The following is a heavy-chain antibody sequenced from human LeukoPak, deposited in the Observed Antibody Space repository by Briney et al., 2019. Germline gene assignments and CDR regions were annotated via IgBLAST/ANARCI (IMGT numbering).Heavy chain of an antibody. CDR1: RFPFNTYG. J-gene: IGHJ4*02. Sequence: PGRSLRLSCAASRFPFNTYGMHWVRQAPGKGLEWVAVISYHGSDKYYADSVKGRFTISSDNSKNTLYLQMNSLRAEDTAVYHCAIDSSGYPDYWGQGTLVTVSS. D-gene: IGHD3-22*01. CDR2: ISYHGSDK. CDR3: AIDSSGYPDY. V-gene: IGHV3-30*03.